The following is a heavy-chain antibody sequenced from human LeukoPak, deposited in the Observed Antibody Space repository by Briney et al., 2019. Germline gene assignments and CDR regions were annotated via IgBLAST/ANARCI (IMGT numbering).Heavy chain of an antibody. J-gene: IGHJ6*04. Sequence: GGSLRLSCAASGFTFSSYWMNWARQAPGKGLEWVASINHNGNVNYYVDSVKGRFTISRDNAKNSMYLQMSKLRAEDTAVYFCARGGGLDVWGKGAKVTVSS. CDR1: GFTFSSYW. CDR2: INHNGNVN. V-gene: IGHV3-7*03. D-gene: IGHD3-16*01. CDR3: ARGGGLDV.